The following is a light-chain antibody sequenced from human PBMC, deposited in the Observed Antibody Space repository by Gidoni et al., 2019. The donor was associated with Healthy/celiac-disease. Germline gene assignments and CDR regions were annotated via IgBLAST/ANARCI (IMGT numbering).Light chain of an antibody. Sequence: DIQMTQSPSSLSASVGDRVTITCRASQSISSYLNWYQQKPGKAPKLLIDAASSLQSGVPSRFSGSGSGTDFTLTISSLQPEDFATYYCQQSYSTPLCTFGPGTKVDIK. J-gene: IGKJ3*01. V-gene: IGKV1-39*01. CDR2: AAS. CDR1: QSISSY. CDR3: QQSYSTPLCT.